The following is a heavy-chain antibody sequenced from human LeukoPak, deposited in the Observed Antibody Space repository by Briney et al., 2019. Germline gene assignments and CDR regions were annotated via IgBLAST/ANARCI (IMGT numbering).Heavy chain of an antibody. CDR3: AAGLRGPTVTGKYYYYGMDV. D-gene: IGHD4-11*01. Sequence: TSVKVSCRASGFTFTKSALQWVRQARGQRLEWIGWIVVGSGNTDYAQKFQERVTITRDMFTSTAYMELSSLRSEDTAVYYCAAGLRGPTVTGKYYYYGMDVWGQGTTVTVSS. V-gene: IGHV1-58*01. CDR2: IVVGSGNT. J-gene: IGHJ6*02. CDR1: GFTFTKSA.